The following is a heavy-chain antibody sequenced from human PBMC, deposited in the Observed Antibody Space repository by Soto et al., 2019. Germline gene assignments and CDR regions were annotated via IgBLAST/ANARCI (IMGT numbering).Heavy chain of an antibody. J-gene: IGHJ4*02. D-gene: IGHD1-26*01. Sequence: QITLKESGPTLVKPTQTLTLTCTFSGFSLSTSGVGVGWIRQPPGKALEWLTLIYWDDDKRNSPSLKSRLTILKXXPKNQVVLTMTNMDPVDTATYYCARQWGPKYYFDYWGQGTLVTVSS. CDR3: ARQWGPKYYFDY. CDR2: IYWDDDK. CDR1: GFSLSTSGVG. V-gene: IGHV2-5*02.